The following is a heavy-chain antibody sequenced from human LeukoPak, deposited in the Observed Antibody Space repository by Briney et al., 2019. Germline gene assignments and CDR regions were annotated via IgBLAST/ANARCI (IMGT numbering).Heavy chain of an antibody. CDR2: IRTDWTTT. V-gene: IGHV3-74*01. Sequence: GGSLRLSCPVSGFNFGDYWVHWVRQVPGKGLVWVSRIRTDWTTTTYADSVKGRFTFSRDNAENTLFLEMSSLRVEDTAVYYCVRERNNFWSGHHSIFDSWGQGTLVTVSS. D-gene: IGHD3-3*01. CDR3: VRERNNFWSGHHSIFDS. CDR1: GFNFGDYW. J-gene: IGHJ4*02.